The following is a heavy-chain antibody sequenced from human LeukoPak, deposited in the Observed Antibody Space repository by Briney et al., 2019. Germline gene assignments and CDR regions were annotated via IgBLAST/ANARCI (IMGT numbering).Heavy chain of an antibody. Sequence: SGGSLRLSCAASGLSFSNYWMHWVRQAPGKGLVWVTRMNSDGSATYYADSVQGRFTISRDNAKNTLYLQMNSLRAEDTAMYFCAKGPNYFDSWGQGTLVTVSS. J-gene: IGHJ4*02. CDR3: AKGPNYFDS. CDR2: MNSDGSAT. CDR1: GLSFSNYW. V-gene: IGHV3-74*01.